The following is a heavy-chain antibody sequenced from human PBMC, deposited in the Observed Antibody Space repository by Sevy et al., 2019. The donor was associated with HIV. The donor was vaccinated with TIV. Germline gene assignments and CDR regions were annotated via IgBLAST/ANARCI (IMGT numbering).Heavy chain of an antibody. CDR3: ARDCSGGSCYGFDP. Sequence: SETLSLTCTVSGGSISSYYWSWIRQPAGKGLEWIGRIYTSGSTSYNPSLKSRVTMSVDTSKNQFSLKLSSVTAADTAVYYCARDCSGGSCYGFDPWGQGTLVTVSS. J-gene: IGHJ5*02. V-gene: IGHV4-4*07. CDR1: GGSISSYY. D-gene: IGHD2-15*01. CDR2: IYTSGST.